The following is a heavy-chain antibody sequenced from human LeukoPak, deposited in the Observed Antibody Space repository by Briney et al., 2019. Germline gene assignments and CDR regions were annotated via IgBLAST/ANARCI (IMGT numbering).Heavy chain of an antibody. V-gene: IGHV4-59*01. CDR3: ASSQLGYCSGGSCFDY. CDR1: GGSISSYY. D-gene: IGHD2-15*01. J-gene: IGHJ4*02. Sequence: SETLSLTCTVSGGSISSYYWSWIRQPPGKGLEWIGYIYYSGSTNYNPSLKSRVTISVDTSKNQFSLKLSSVTAADTAVYYCASSQLGYCSGGSCFDYWGQGTLVTVSA. CDR2: IYYSGST.